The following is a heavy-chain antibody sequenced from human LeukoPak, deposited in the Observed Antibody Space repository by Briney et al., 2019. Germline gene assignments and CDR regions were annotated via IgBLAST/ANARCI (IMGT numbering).Heavy chain of an antibody. Sequence: GGSLRLSCAASGFTFSSYWMNWARQAPGKGLEWVASINHNGNVNYYVDSVKGRFTISRDNAKNSLYLQMSNLRAEDTAVYFCARGGYSYELDYWGQGTLVTVSS. CDR3: ARGGYSYELDY. CDR1: GFTFSSYW. D-gene: IGHD5-18*01. V-gene: IGHV3-7*03. J-gene: IGHJ4*02. CDR2: INHNGNVN.